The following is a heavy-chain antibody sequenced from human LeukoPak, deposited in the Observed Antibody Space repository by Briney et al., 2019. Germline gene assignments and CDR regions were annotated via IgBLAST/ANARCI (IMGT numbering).Heavy chain of an antibody. Sequence: GGSLRLSCVASGFTFDDYGMNWVRHAPGKGLEWVSGIIWDGGSTAYADSVKGRFTVSRDNAKNSLYLQMNSQRAEDTAVYYCARDKGRLIAAVWTNWFDPWGQGTLVTVSS. CDR1: GFTFDDYG. CDR2: IIWDGGST. CDR3: ARDKGRLIAAVWTNWFDP. D-gene: IGHD6-13*01. J-gene: IGHJ5*02. V-gene: IGHV3-20*04.